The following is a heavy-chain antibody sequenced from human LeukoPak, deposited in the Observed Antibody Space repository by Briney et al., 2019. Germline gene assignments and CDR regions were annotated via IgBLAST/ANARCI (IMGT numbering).Heavy chain of an antibody. D-gene: IGHD2-2*01. Sequence: GESLKISCQGSGYSFTSHWIGWVRQRPGKGLEWMGIIYPGDSDTRYSPSFQGQVTFSADKSITTAHLQWSSLKPSDTAMYYCARSFDDAPDSFDVWGQGTMVTVSS. J-gene: IGHJ3*01. CDR1: GYSFTSHW. V-gene: IGHV5-51*01. CDR2: IYPGDSDT. CDR3: ARSFDDAPDSFDV.